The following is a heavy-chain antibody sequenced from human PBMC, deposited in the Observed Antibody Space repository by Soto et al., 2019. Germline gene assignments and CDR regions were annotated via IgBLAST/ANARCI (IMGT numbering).Heavy chain of an antibody. V-gene: IGHV3-23*01. CDR1: GFTFSSYA. Sequence: PGGSLRLSCAASGFTFSSYAMSWVRQAPGKGLEWVSAISGSGGSTYYADSVKGRFTISRDNSKNTLYLQMNSLRAEDTAVYYCAKAKERRRSSGYGGDWYDPWGQGTLITVSS. CDR2: ISGSGGST. CDR3: AKAKERRRSSGYGGDWYDP. D-gene: IGHD6-13*01. J-gene: IGHJ5*02.